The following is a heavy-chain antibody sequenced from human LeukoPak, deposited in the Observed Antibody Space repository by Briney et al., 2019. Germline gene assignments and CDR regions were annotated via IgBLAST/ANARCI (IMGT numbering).Heavy chain of an antibody. V-gene: IGHV3-23*01. CDR1: GFTFSSYA. D-gene: IGHD4-11*01. J-gene: IGHJ4*02. CDR3: ARAEINDYSRY. CDR2: ISGSGGST. Sequence: GGSLRLSCAASGFTFSSYAMSWVRQAPGKGLEWVSAISGSGGSTYYADSVKGRFTISRDNSKNTLYLQMNSLRAEDTAVYYCARAEINDYSRYWGQGIPVIVSS.